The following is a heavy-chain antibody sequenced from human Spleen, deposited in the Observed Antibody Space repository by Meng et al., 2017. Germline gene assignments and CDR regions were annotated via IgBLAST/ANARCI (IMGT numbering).Heavy chain of an antibody. J-gene: IGHJ6*02. V-gene: IGHV4-4*07. CDR1: GGSISSYY. CDR3: ARDELLMSIAAAGTYYYYGMDV. CDR2: IYTSGST. Sequence: ESLKISCTVSGGSISSYYWSWIRQPAGKGLEWIGRIYTSGSTNYNPSLKSRVTISVDTSKNQFSLKLSSVTAADTAVYYCARDELLMSIAAAGTYYYYGMDVWGQGTTVTVSS. D-gene: IGHD6-13*01.